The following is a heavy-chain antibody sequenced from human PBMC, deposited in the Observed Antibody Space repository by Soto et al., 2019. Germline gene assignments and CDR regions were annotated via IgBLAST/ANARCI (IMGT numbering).Heavy chain of an antibody. J-gene: IGHJ6*04. D-gene: IGHD3-3*01. Sequence: SVKVSCKASGGTFSSYAISWVRQAPGQGLEWMGGIIPIFGTANYAQKFQGRVTITADESTSTAYMELSSLRSEDTAVYYCGRDDYVFWGSLGMDVWGKGPRVTVP. CDR2: IIPIFGTA. V-gene: IGHV1-69*13. CDR3: GRDDYVFWGSLGMDV. CDR1: GGTFSSYA.